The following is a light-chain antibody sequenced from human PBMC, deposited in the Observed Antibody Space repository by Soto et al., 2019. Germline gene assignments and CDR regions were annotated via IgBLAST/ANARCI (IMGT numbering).Light chain of an antibody. CDR2: GAS. CDR3: QQYGSSRKT. Sequence: TQFPLSLSASVGDRVTITCRASQSVSRDLAWYQQKPGQAPRLLIYGASRRATGIPDRFSGSGSGTDFTLTISRLEPEDFAVYYCQQYGSSRKTFGQGTKGDIK. V-gene: IGKV3-20*01. J-gene: IGKJ1*01. CDR1: QSVSRD.